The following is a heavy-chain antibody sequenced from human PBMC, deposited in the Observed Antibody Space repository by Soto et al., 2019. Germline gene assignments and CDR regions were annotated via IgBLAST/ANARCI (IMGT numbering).Heavy chain of an antibody. D-gene: IGHD3-16*01. V-gene: IGHV3-30-3*01. CDR1: GFTLSSYA. Sequence: QVQLLASGGGVVQPGRSLSLACAASGFTLSSYAIHWVRQAPGKGLEWVAVRSCAGASTYYADSVRGRFTNSRDNPKDTVYLQLNSLRTEHTAVYHCARNPVLDGNEYYAFGSWGQGTLVSVSS. CDR2: RSCAGAST. CDR3: ARNPVLDGNEYYAFGS. J-gene: IGHJ4*02.